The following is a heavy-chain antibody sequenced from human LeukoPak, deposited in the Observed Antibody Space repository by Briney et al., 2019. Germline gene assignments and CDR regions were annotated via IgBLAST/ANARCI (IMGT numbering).Heavy chain of an antibody. J-gene: IGHJ4*02. CDR1: GFTFDDYA. D-gene: IGHD5-18*01. V-gene: IGHV3-9*01. CDR3: AKGYSYGYHTHFDY. Sequence: PGGSLRLSCAAPGFTFDDYAMHWVRQAPGKGLEWVSGISWNSGSIGYADSVKGRFTISRDNAKDSLYLQMNSLRAEDTALYYCAKGYSYGYHTHFDYWGQGTLVTVSS. CDR2: ISWNSGSI.